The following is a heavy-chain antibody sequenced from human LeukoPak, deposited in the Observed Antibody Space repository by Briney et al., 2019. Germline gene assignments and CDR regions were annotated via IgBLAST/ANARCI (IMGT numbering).Heavy chain of an antibody. D-gene: IGHD6-25*01. V-gene: IGHV3-48*02. CDR3: ARAAYSSGPDY. Sequence: EGSLRLSCAASGFNFGGYSMNWVRQAPGKGLEWVSYLGPSSNAIHYADSVQGRFTISRDNAKNSLYMQMNSLRDEDTAVYYCARAAYSSGPDYWGQGTLVTVSS. CDR2: LGPSSNAI. CDR1: GFNFGGYS. J-gene: IGHJ4*02.